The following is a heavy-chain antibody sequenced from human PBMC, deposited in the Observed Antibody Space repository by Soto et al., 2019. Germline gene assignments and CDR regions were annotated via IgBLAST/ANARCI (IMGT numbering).Heavy chain of an antibody. CDR3: AREYLDYGPDV. Sequence: GGSLRLSCAASGFSFGRYAIRWVRQAPGKGLEWVASIPYDGGNRKYAGSVKGRFTISRDNAKDMLYLHMSSLGPDDTSVYYCAREYLDYGPDVWGQGTSVTVSS. CDR2: IPYDGGNR. J-gene: IGHJ6*02. V-gene: IGHV3-30-3*01. CDR1: GFSFGRYA.